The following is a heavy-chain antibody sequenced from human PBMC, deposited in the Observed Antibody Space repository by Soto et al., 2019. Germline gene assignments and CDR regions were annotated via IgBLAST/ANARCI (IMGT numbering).Heavy chain of an antibody. D-gene: IGHD5-12*01. CDR3: ARDLRWEMATRFDP. CDR2: IYYSGST. CDR1: GGSISSYY. Sequence: QVQLQESGPGLVKPSETLSLTCTVSGGSISSYYWSWIRQPPGKGLEWIGYIYYSGSTNYNPSLKSRVTISVDTSKNQFSLKLSSVTAADTAVYYCARDLRWEMATRFDPWGQGTLVTVSS. J-gene: IGHJ5*02. V-gene: IGHV4-59*01.